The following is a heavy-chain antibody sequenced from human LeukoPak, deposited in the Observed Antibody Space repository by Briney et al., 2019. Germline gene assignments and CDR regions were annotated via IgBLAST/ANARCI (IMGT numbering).Heavy chain of an antibody. D-gene: IGHD3-22*01. CDR3: ARHGSYYSDTSGYYYFDY. Sequence: SETLSLTCTVSGGSITTGSYYWSWIRQPPGKGLEWIGYIYYSGSTNYNPSLKSRVTISVDTSKNQFSLRLNSVTAADTAVYYCARHGSYYSDTSGYYYFDYWGQGTLVTVSS. J-gene: IGHJ4*02. V-gene: IGHV4-61*01. CDR2: IYYSGST. CDR1: GGSITTGSYY.